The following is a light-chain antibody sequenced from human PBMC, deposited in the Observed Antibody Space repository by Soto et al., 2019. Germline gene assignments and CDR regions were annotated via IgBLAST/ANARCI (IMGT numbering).Light chain of an antibody. J-gene: IGKJ3*01. CDR2: AAS. V-gene: IGKV3-20*01. Sequence: EIVLTQSPGTLSLSPGERATLSCRASQSVSVNSLAWYQQKGGQAPRLLIYAASTRATGVPDRFSGTGSGTDFALTISRLETDESAVYYCKQYGVSRFTFGPGTKVDIK. CDR3: KQYGVSRFT. CDR1: QSVSVNS.